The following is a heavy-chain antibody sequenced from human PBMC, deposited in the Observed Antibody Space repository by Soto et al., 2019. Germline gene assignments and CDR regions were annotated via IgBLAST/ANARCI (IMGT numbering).Heavy chain of an antibody. D-gene: IGHD5-18*01. Sequence: ASVKVSCKASGYTFTSYGISWVRQAPGQGLEWMGWISAYNGNTNYAQKLQGRVTMTTDTSTSTAYMELRSLRPDDTAVYYCARSMDTDMVTEPYSYYYGMDVWGQGTTVTVSS. V-gene: IGHV1-18*04. CDR1: GYTFTSYG. J-gene: IGHJ6*02. CDR2: ISAYNGNT. CDR3: ARSMDTDMVTEPYSYYYGMDV.